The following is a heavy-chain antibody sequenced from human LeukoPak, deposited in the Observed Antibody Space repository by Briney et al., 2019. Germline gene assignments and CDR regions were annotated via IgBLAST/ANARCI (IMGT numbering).Heavy chain of an antibody. D-gene: IGHD1-1*01. CDR3: ARLSGTSGTTSRVLHY. Sequence: PGGSLRLSCAASGFTFTTYAMTWVRRAPGKGLEWVSALSGRGDATDYADSVKVRFTISRDNSEHTVYLQASSLRAEDTAVYYCARLSGTSGTTSRVLHYWGQGALVTVSS. CDR1: GFTFTTYA. J-gene: IGHJ4*02. CDR2: LSGRGDAT. V-gene: IGHV3-23*01.